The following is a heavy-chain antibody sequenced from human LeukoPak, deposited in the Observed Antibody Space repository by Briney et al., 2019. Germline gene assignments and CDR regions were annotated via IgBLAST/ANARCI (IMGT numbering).Heavy chain of an antibody. CDR3: ASSLGYCSGGSCYTHWYTDV. J-gene: IGHJ6*03. CDR1: GGTFSSYA. Sequence: ASVKVSCKASGGTFSSYAISWVRQAPGQGLEWMGGIIPIFGTANYAQKFQGRVTITTDESTSTAYMELSSLRSEDTAVYYCASSLGYCSGGSCYTHWYTDVWGKGTTVTVSS. CDR2: IIPIFGTA. V-gene: IGHV1-69*05. D-gene: IGHD2-15*01.